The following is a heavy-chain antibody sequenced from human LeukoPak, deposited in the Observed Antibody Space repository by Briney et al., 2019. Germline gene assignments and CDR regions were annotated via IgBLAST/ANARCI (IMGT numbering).Heavy chain of an antibody. D-gene: IGHD3-22*01. CDR1: GGSISSGLYY. Sequence: SETLSLTCTVSGGSISSGLYYWSWIRQPAGKGLEWIGRIYTSGSPNYNPSLKSRVTISIDTSKNQFSLKLTSVTAADTAVYYCARVSDYYDTSGPLDYWGQGTLVTVSS. J-gene: IGHJ4*02. CDR2: IYTSGSP. V-gene: IGHV4-61*02. CDR3: ARVSDYYDTSGPLDY.